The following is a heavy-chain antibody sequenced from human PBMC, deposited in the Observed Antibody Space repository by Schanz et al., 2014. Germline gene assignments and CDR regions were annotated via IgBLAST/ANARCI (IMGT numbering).Heavy chain of an antibody. J-gene: IGHJ4*02. CDR1: GFTFSTYS. Sequence: EVQLVESGGGLVQPGGSLRLSCAASGFTFSTYSMNWVRQAPGKGLEWVSYISRSSSTIYYADSVKGRFTISRDNAKNSLYLQMNSLTADDTAVYYCARDKGGYYPFDYWGRGTLVTVSS. CDR3: ARDKGGYYPFDY. D-gene: IGHD3-3*01. CDR2: ISRSSSTI. V-gene: IGHV3-48*04.